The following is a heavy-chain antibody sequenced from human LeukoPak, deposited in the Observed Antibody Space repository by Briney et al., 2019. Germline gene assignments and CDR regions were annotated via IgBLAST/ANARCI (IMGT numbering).Heavy chain of an antibody. CDR3: ARDHCSSTSCYGYYYYGMDV. J-gene: IGHJ6*02. CDR1: GCTFSSYS. Sequence: GGSLRLSCAASGCTFSSYSMNWVRQAPGKGLEWVSSISSTSSYIYYADSVKGRFTISRDNAKNSLYLQMNSLRAEDTAVYYCARDHCSSTSCYGYYYYGMDVWGQGTTVTVSS. D-gene: IGHD2-2*01. CDR2: ISSTSSYI. V-gene: IGHV3-21*01.